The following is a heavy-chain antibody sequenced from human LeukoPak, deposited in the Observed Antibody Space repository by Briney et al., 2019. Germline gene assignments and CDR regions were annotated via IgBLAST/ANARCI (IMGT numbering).Heavy chain of an antibody. V-gene: IGHV3-73*01. D-gene: IGHD4-17*01. CDR2: IKSKAAIYAT. Sequence: AGSLRLSCAASGFTFSGSAIHWVRQASGKGLEGVGRIKSKAAIYATAYAASVKGRFTISRDDSENTAYLQMNSLKTEDTAVYYCTTYGDYAPGSDYWGQGTLVTVSS. CDR3: TTYGDYAPGSDY. J-gene: IGHJ4*02. CDR1: GFTFSGSA.